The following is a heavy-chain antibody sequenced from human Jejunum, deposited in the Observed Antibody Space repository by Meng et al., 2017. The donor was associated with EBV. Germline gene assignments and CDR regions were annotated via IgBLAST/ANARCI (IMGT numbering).Heavy chain of an antibody. J-gene: IGHJ4*02. V-gene: IGHV7-4-1*02. D-gene: IGHD6-13*01. CDR2: ISTNTGNP. CDR1: GYTFTRNA. Sequence: QVQLVQSGXELKKXXXSVKVSCXASGYTFTRNAINWVRQAPGQGLEWMGWISTNTGNPTYAQGFAGRFVFSLDTSVSTAYLQISGLKAEDTAIYYCARDSGYTRSWSGDYWGQGTLVTVSS. CDR3: ARDSGYTRSWSGDY.